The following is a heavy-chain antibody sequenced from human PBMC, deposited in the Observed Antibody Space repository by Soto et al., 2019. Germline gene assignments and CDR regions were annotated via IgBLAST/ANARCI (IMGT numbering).Heavy chain of an antibody. J-gene: IGHJ4*02. CDR3: ARGPRGGVADDY. D-gene: IGHD3-3*01. V-gene: IGHV1-18*01. CDR1: GYTFTSYG. CDR2: ISAYNGKT. Sequence: QVQLVQSGAEVKKPGASVKVSCKATGYTFTSYGISWVRQAHGQGLEWMGWISAYNGKTNYAQTLQVRVTMTTDTATSTAYMELRIMRSDDTAVYYCARGPRGGVADDYWVQGTLVTVSS.